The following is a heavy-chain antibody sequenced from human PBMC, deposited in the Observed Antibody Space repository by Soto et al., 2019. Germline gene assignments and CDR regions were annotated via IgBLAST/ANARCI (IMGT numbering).Heavy chain of an antibody. V-gene: IGHV4-59*01. CDR1: GGAISSGY. CDR2: IYYSGNT. CDR3: ATAPAHIMWRHFDN. D-gene: IGHD2-21*01. J-gene: IGHJ4*02. Sequence: PSETLSLTCSVSGGAISSGYWNWIRQPPGKGLEWIGFIYYSGNTNYSPSLKSRVTISVDTSKNQFSLKLRSVTAADTAVYYCATAPAHIMWRHFDNWGPGSLVTVSS.